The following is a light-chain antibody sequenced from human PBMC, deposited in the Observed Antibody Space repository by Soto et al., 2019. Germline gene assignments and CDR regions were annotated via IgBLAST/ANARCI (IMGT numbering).Light chain of an antibody. J-gene: IGLJ2*01. Sequence: QSALTQPPSVSAPPGQKVTISCSGSSSNIGNNYVSWYQQLPGTAPKLLIYDNNQRPSGIPDRFSASKSDTSATLGITGLQTGDEADYYCGTWDSSLSAVVFGGGTKLTVL. CDR3: GTWDSSLSAVV. CDR2: DNN. V-gene: IGLV1-51*01. CDR1: SSNIGNNY.